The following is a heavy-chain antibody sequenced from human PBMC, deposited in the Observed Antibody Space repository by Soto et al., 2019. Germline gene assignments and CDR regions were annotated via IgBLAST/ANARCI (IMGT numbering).Heavy chain of an antibody. CDR1: GFTFGSYG. CDR2: IWYDGSNK. Sequence: GGSLRLSCATSGFTFGSYGMHWVRQAPGKGLEWVAVIWYDGSNKYYADSVKGRFTISRDNSKNTLYLQMNSLRAEDTAVYYCARGAVSSFLEWLTHHMDVWGQGTTVTVSS. J-gene: IGHJ6*02. V-gene: IGHV3-33*01. CDR3: ARGAVSSFLEWLTHHMDV. D-gene: IGHD3-3*01.